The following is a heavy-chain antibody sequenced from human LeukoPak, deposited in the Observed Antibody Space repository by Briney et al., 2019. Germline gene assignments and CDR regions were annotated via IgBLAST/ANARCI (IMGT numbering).Heavy chain of an antibody. CDR1: GGSLSSGGYS. J-gene: IGHJ3*02. Sequence: PSQTLSLTCAVSGGSLSSGGYSWSWIRQPPGKGLEWIGYIYHSGSTYFNPSLKSRVTISVDRSKNQFSLKLSSVTAADTAVYYCARRVTTAGAFDIWGQGTMVTVSS. D-gene: IGHD3-3*01. CDR3: ARRVTTAGAFDI. CDR2: IYHSGST. V-gene: IGHV4-30-2*01.